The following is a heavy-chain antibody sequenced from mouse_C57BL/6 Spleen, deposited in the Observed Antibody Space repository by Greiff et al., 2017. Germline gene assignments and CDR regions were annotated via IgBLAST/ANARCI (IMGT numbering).Heavy chain of an antibody. Sequence: EVKLVESGGGLVKPGGSLKLSCAASGFTFSSYARSWVRQTPEKRLEWVATISDGGSYTYYPDNVKGRFTISRDNAKNNLYLQMSHLKSEDTAMYSCAQTGGVPYWYFDVWGTGTPVTVSS. CDR2: ISDGGSYT. CDR3: AQTGGVPYWYFDV. CDR1: GFTFSSYA. V-gene: IGHV5-4*03. J-gene: IGHJ1*03. D-gene: IGHD3-2*01.